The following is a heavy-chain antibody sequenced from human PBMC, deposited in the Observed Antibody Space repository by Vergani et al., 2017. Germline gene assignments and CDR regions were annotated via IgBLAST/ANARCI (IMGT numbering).Heavy chain of an antibody. J-gene: IGHJ3*02. CDR1: GGSISSGDYY. V-gene: IGHV4-30-4*08. CDR2: IYYSWST. Sequence: QVQLQESGPGLVKPSQTLSLTCTVSGGSISSGDYYWSWIRQPPGKGLEWIGYIYYSWSTYYNPSLKSRVTISVDTSKNQFSLKLSAVTAADTAVYYCAGVGLRVTIFGVVNFNSGAFDIWGQGTMVTVSS. CDR3: AGVGLRVTIFGVVNFNSGAFDI. D-gene: IGHD3-3*01.